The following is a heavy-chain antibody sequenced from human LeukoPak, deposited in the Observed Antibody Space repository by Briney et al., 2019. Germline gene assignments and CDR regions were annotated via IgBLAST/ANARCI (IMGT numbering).Heavy chain of an antibody. CDR2: IDHSGST. V-gene: IGHV4-38-2*02. CDR1: GYSISSGYY. J-gene: IGHJ3*02. CDR3: ARDPYGYCSGGSCYGSAFDI. Sequence: SETLSLTCTVSGYSISSGYYWGWIRQPPGKGLEWTGSIDHSGSTYYNPSLKSRITISVDTSKNQFSLKLSSVTAADTAVYYCARDPYGYCSGGSCYGSAFDIWGQGTMVTVSS. D-gene: IGHD2-15*01.